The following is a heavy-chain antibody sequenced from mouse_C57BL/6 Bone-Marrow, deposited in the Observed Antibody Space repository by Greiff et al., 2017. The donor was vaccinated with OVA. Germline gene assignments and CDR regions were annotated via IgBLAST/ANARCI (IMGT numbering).Heavy chain of an antibody. CDR2: IYPRSGNT. CDR3: ARGDYYGSREPY. J-gene: IGHJ3*01. V-gene: IGHV1-81*01. Sequence: LQESGAELARPGASVKLSCKASGYTFTSYGISWVKQRTGQGLEWIGEIYPRSGNTYYNEKFKGKATLTADKSSSTAYMELRSLTSEDSAVYFCARGDYYGSREPYWGQGTLVTVSA. D-gene: IGHD1-1*01. CDR1: GYTFTSYG.